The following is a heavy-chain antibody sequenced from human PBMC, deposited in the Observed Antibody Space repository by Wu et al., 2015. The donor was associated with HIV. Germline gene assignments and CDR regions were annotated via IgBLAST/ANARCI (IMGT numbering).Heavy chain of an antibody. Sequence: QVQLVQSGAEVKQPGSSMKISCKASGNTFNAINWVRQAPGQGLEWMGGINPLFGTTSHTQKFQARVTFTTDESKSVVYMELSSLRSEDTAVYYCARNSDSVATSLYSLGVWGQGTPVTVSS. CDR3: ARNSDSVATSLYSLGV. CDR1: GNTFNA. J-gene: IGHJ6*02. D-gene: IGHD5-12*01. V-gene: IGHV1-69*05. CDR2: INPLFGTT.